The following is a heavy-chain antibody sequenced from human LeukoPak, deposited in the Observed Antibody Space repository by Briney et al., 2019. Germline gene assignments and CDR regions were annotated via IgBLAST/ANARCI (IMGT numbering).Heavy chain of an antibody. J-gene: IGHJ5*02. CDR1: GFTFSSYG. CDR3: ARGRDTAMVTSTFDP. V-gene: IGHV3-30*03. CDR2: ISYEGSNQ. D-gene: IGHD5-18*01. Sequence: GRSLRLSCAASGFTFSSYGMHWVRQAPGKGLEWVAVISYEGSNQYYADSVKGRFTISRDNSKNSLYLQMSSLTPEDTAVYYCARGRDTAMVTSTFDPWGQGTLVTVSS.